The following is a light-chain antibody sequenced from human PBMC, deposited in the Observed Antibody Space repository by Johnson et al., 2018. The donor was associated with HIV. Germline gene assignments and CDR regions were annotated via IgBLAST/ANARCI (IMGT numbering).Light chain of an antibody. CDR2: END. CDR3: GTWDNSLSIGYV. V-gene: IGLV1-51*02. J-gene: IGLJ1*01. Sequence: QSVLTQPPSVSAAPGQKVTISCSGSSSNIENYYVSWYQQLPGTAPKLLIFENDKRPSGIPDRFSGSKSGTSATLGITGLQAGDEADYYCGTWDNSLSIGYVFGTGTKVTVL. CDR1: SSNIENYY.